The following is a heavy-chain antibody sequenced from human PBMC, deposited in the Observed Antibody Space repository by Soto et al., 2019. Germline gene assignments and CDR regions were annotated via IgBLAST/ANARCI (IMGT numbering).Heavy chain of an antibody. J-gene: IGHJ4*02. D-gene: IGHD3-22*01. CDR1: GFTFSSYA. CDR2: ISGSGGST. CDR3: AKHGDYYDSSGYYYFDY. Sequence: GESLKISCAASGFTFSSYAMSWVRQAPGKGLEWVSAISGSGGSTYYADSVKGRFTISRDNSKNTLYLQMNSLRAEDTAVYYCAKHGDYYDSSGYYYFDYWGQGTLVTVSS. V-gene: IGHV3-23*01.